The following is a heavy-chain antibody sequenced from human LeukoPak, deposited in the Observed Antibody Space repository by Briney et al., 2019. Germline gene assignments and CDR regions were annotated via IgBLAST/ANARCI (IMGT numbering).Heavy chain of an antibody. V-gene: IGHV1-46*01. CDR3: ARVKPGSSWVVDAFDI. Sequence: ASVKVSCKASGYTLTSYYMHWVRQAPGQGLEWMGIINLSGGSTSYAQKFQGRVTMTRDMSTSTVYMELSSLRSEDTAVYYCARVKPGSSWVVDAFDIWGQGTMVTVSS. D-gene: IGHD6-13*01. CDR1: GYTLTSYY. J-gene: IGHJ3*02. CDR2: INLSGGST.